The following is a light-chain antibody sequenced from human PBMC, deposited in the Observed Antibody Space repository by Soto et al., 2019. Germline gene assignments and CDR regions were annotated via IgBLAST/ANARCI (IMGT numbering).Light chain of an antibody. Sequence: DIQMTQSPSSVSASVGDRVTITCRSSEDISTWLAWYQQKPGKAPKLLIYAASSLQSGVPSRFSGSGTGTDFTLTISSLYPEDSATYYCLQDINYPWTFGQGTKVDIK. V-gene: IGKV1-12*01. CDR2: AAS. CDR3: LQDINYPWT. J-gene: IGKJ1*01. CDR1: EDISTW.